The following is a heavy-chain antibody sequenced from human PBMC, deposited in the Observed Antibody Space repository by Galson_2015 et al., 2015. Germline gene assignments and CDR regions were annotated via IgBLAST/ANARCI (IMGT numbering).Heavy chain of an antibody. CDR2: ISAYNGNT. D-gene: IGHD3-3*01. Sequence: SVKVSCKASGYTFTSYGISWVRQAPGQGLEWMGWISAYNGNTNYAQKLQGRVTMTTDTSTSTAYMELRSLRSDDTAVYYCARTRVEGGYYDFWSGSRRGETYGMDVWGQGTTVTVSS. CDR3: ARTRVEGGYYDFWSGSRRGETYGMDV. CDR1: GYTFTSYG. J-gene: IGHJ6*02. V-gene: IGHV1-18*04.